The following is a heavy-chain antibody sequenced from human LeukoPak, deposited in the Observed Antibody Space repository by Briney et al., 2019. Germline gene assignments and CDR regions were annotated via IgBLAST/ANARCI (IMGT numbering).Heavy chain of an antibody. Sequence: SETLSLTCTVSGGSISSYYWTWSRQSPGQGLEWIGSVYYSGSTYYNPSLKSRVTMSVDTSKNQFFLKLTSVTAADTAVYHCARVRGSGWYEFEYWGQGTRVTVSS. D-gene: IGHD6-19*01. J-gene: IGHJ4*02. V-gene: IGHV4-59*01. CDR3: ARVRGSGWYEFEY. CDR2: VYYSGST. CDR1: GGSISSYY.